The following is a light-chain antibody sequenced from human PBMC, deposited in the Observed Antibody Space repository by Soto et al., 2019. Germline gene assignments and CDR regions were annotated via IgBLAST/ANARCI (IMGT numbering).Light chain of an antibody. V-gene: IGLV2-14*01. Sequence: QSALTQPASVSGSPGQSITISCTGTSSDVGGYNYVSWYQHHPGKAPKLMIYEVTNRPSGVSYRFSGSKSDNTASLTISGLQAEDEVYYYWNSYTTINTLVFGGGTKLTVL. CDR1: SSDVGGYNY. CDR3: NSYTTINTLV. J-gene: IGLJ3*02. CDR2: EVT.